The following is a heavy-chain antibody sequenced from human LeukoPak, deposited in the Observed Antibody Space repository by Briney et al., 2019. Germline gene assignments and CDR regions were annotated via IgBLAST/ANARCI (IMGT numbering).Heavy chain of an antibody. V-gene: IGHV3-7*01. J-gene: IGHJ4*02. CDR3: ARGPYSSGWSTSFDY. CDR1: GFTFTTYW. Sequence: PGGSLRLSCAASGFTFTTYWMSWVRQAPGKGLEWVANIKQDGSEKYYVDSVKGRFTISRDNAKNSLYLQMNSLRAEDTAVYYCARGPYSSGWSTSFDYWGQGTLVTVSS. CDR2: IKQDGSEK. D-gene: IGHD6-19*01.